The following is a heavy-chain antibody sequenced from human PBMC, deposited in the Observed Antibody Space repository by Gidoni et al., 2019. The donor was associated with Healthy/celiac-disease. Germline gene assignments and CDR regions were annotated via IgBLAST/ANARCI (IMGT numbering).Heavy chain of an antibody. D-gene: IGHD3-3*01. V-gene: IGHV3-9*01. Sequence: EVQLVESGGGLVQPGRSLRLSCAASGFTFDYYAMHWVRQTPGKGLEWVLGISWNRGSIGYADSVKGRFTNSRDNAKNSLDLQMNSLRAEDTALYYCAKGGGPYYDFWSGYSYPFDYWGQGTLVTVSS. CDR2: ISWNRGSI. CDR3: AKGGGPYYDFWSGYSYPFDY. J-gene: IGHJ4*02. CDR1: GFTFDYYA.